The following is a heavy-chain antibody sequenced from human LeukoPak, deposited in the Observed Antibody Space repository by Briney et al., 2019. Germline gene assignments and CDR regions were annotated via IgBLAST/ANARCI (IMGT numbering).Heavy chain of an antibody. CDR1: GGSISSGGYS. V-gene: IGHV4-31*03. D-gene: IGHD1-26*01. J-gene: IGHJ4*02. Sequence: SQTLSLTCTVSGGSISSGGYSWSWIRQHPGKGLEWIGYIYYSGSTYYNPSLKSRVTISVDTSKNQFSLKLSSVTAADTAVYYCAREPAYGEGAIYYFDYWGQGTLVTVSS. CDR3: AREPAYGEGAIYYFDY. CDR2: IYYSGST.